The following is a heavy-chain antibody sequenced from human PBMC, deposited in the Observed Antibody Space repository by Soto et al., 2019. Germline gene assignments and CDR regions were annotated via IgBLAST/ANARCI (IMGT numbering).Heavy chain of an antibody. D-gene: IGHD6-13*01. CDR1: GGTISPYC. Sequence: SENLPHSWTVSGGTISPYCWSWCRHSPGKGLEWIGYIYYSGSTNYNPSLKSRVTISVDTSKNQFSLKLSSVTAADTAVYYCAREGVSSSWYNYYGMDVWGQGTTVT. V-gene: IGHV4-59*01. J-gene: IGHJ6*02. CDR3: AREGVSSSWYNYYGMDV. CDR2: IYYSGST.